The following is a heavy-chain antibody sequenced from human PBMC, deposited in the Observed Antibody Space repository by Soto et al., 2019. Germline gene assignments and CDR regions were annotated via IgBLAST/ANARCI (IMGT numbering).Heavy chain of an antibody. V-gene: IGHV1-2*04. J-gene: IGHJ1*01. CDR2: INPNSGGT. CDR3: AISQFGHSQPYFQL. CDR1: GYTFTGYY. Sequence: ASVKVSCKASGYTFTGYYMHWVRQAPGQGLEWMGWINPNSGGTNYAQKFQGWVTMTRDTSISTAYMELSRLRSDDTAVYYCAISQFGHSQPYFQLRGQGTLVTVSS. D-gene: IGHD3-10*01.